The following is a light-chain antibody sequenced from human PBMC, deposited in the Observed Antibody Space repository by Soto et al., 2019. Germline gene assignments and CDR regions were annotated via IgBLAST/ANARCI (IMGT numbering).Light chain of an antibody. Sequence: QSVLTQSPSVSAAPGQKVTISCSGSSSNIGNNYVSWYQQLPGTAPKLLLYDNNKRPSGIPDRFSGSKSGTSGTLDITGRQTGDEADYYCATWDGSLPGEVFGGGTKLTVL. CDR2: DNN. J-gene: IGLJ2*01. CDR1: SSNIGNNY. V-gene: IGLV1-51*01. CDR3: ATWDGSLPGEV.